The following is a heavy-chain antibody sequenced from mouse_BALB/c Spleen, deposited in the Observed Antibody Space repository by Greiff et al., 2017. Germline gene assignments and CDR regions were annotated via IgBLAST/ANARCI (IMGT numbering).Heavy chain of an antibody. CDR2: INPYNGDT. Sequence: DVKLVESGPELVKPGASVKISCKASGYSFTGYFMNWVMQSHGKSLEWIGRINPYNGDTFYNQKFKGKATLTVDKSSSTAHMELRSLASEDSAVYYCAREGRYAMDYWGQGTSVTVSS. CDR1: GYSFTGYF. D-gene: IGHD2-14*01. V-gene: IGHV1-20*02. J-gene: IGHJ4*01. CDR3: AREGRYAMDY.